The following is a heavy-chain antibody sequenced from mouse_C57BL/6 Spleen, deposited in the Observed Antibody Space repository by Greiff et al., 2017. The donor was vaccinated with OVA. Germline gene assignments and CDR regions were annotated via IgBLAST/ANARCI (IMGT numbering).Heavy chain of an antibody. V-gene: IGHV6-6*01. D-gene: IGHD1-1*01. CDR1: GFTFSDAW. J-gene: IGHJ1*03. Sequence: EVKLVESGGGLVQPGGSMKLSCAASGFTFSDAWMVWVRPSPEKGLEWVAEIRNKANNHATYSAESVKGRFTISRDDSKSSVYLHMNSLRAEDTGIYYCTPHCYGSSYYFEVWGTGTTVTVSS. CDR2: IRNKANNHAT. CDR3: TPHCYGSSYYFEV.